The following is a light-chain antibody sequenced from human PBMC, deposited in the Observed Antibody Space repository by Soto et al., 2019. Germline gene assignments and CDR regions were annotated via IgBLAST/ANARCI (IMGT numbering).Light chain of an antibody. CDR2: SSD. CDR3: STWDVSLNGWV. CDR1: SFNIGRNP. Sequence: QSVLTQPPSASGTPGQRVTISCSGSSFNIGRNPVNWYQQFPGTAPKLLMYSSDLRPSGVPDRFSGSKSGTTASLAISGVQSEDEADYYCSTWDVSLNGWVFGGGTKLTVL. V-gene: IGLV1-44*01. J-gene: IGLJ3*02.